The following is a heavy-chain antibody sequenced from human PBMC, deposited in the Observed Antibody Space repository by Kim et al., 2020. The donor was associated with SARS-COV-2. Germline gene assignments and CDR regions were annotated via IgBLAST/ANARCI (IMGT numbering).Heavy chain of an antibody. CDR2: IYSGGST. Sequence: GGSLRLSCAASGFSVSHNNMAWVRQAPGKGLEWVSAIYSGGSTFHADSVGGRFTISRDNSRSTLYLQMNSLRADDTAGYYWAREGLSSGDGCGFDYWGQ. V-gene: IGHV3-53*01. J-gene: IGHJ4*02. CDR3: AREGLSSGDGCGFDY. D-gene: IGHD5-12*01. CDR1: GFSVSHNN.